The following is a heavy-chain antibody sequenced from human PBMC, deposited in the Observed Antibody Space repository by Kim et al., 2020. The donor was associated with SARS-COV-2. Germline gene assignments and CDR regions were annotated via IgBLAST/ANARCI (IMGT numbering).Heavy chain of an antibody. D-gene: IGHD3-9*01. J-gene: IGHJ4*02. V-gene: IGHV1-2*02. CDR1: GYTFTGYY. CDR3: ARGLITYYDILTGNLYFDY. CDR2: INPNSGGT. Sequence: ASVKVSCKASGYTFTGYYMHWVRQAPGQGLEWMGWINPNSGGTNYAQKFQGRVTMTRHTSISTAYMELSRLRSDDTAVYYCARGLITYYDILTGNLYFDYWGQGTLVTVSS.